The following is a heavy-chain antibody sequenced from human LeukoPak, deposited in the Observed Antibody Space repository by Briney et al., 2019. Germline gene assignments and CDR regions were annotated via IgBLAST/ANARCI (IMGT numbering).Heavy chain of an antibody. V-gene: IGHV1-46*01. J-gene: IGHJ4*02. CDR1: GYTFTSYY. CDR3: ARGGGYYYRVGYFDY. Sequence: GASVKLSCKASGYTFTSYYMHWVRHAPGPGLEWMGIINPTGGSTSYAQKFQGRVTITKDTSTSTVYMELSSLRSEDMAVYYCARGGGYYYRVGYFDYWGQGTLVTVSS. D-gene: IGHD3-22*01. CDR2: INPTGGST.